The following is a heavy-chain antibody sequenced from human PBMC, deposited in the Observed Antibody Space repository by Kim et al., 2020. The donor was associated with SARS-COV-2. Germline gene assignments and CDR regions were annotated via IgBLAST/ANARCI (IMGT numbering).Heavy chain of an antibody. D-gene: IGHD3-22*01. J-gene: IGHJ6*02. Sequence: GGSLRLSCAASGFTFSDYYMSWIRQAPGKGLEWVSYISSSSSYTNYADSVKGRFTISRDNAKNSLYLQMNSLRAEDTAVYYCARDHSTYYYDSSGYYRALTPEYYYYGMDVLGQGTTVTVSS. CDR1: GFTFSDYY. V-gene: IGHV3-11*05. CDR3: ARDHSTYYYDSSGYYRALTPEYYYYGMDV. CDR2: ISSSSSYT.